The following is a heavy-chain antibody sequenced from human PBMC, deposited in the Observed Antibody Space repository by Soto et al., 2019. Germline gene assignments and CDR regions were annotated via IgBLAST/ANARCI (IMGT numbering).Heavy chain of an antibody. J-gene: IGHJ4*02. CDR2: IYWDDDK. Sequence: QITLKESGPTLVKPTQTLTLTCTFSGFSLSTSGVGVGWIRQPPGKALEWLALIYWDDDKRYSPSLKSRLTNTKDTSKNQVVLTMTNMDPVDTATFYCAHRSGLREVDYWGQGTLVTVSS. CDR3: AHRSGLREVDY. V-gene: IGHV2-5*02. D-gene: IGHD3-3*01. CDR1: GFSLSTSGVG.